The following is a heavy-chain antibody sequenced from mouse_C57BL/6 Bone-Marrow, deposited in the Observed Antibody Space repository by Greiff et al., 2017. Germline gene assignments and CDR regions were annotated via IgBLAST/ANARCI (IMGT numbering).Heavy chain of an antibody. CDR3: ARSWVLYYGLWFAY. CDR1: GFTFTDYY. Sequence: VQLKESGPVLVKPGPSVKISCKASGFTFTDYYMHWVKQSHGKSLEWIGLVYPYNGGTSYNQKFNGKATLTVDPASSTAYMELNSLTSEDSAVYYCARSWVLYYGLWFAYWGQGTLVTVSA. D-gene: IGHD2-1*01. CDR2: VYPYNGGT. J-gene: IGHJ3*01. V-gene: IGHV1-36*01.